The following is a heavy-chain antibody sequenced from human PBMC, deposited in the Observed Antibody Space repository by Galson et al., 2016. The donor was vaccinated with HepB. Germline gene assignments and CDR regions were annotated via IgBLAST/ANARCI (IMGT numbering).Heavy chain of an antibody. CDR2: IWYDGGNK. J-gene: IGHJ4*02. V-gene: IGHV3-33*01. CDR3: ARRGINWGFFDY. CDR1: GFTFSHYG. Sequence: SLRLSCAASGFTFSHYGMHWVRQAPGKGLEWVAVIWYDGGNKFYAGSVQGRFTISRDNSKNTLHLQVNSLRADDTALYYCARRGINWGFFDYWGQGTLVTVSS. D-gene: IGHD7-27*01.